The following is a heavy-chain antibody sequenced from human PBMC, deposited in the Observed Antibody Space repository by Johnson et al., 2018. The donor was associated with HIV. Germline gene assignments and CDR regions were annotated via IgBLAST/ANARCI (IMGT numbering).Heavy chain of an antibody. CDR2: IPYDGSNK. V-gene: IGHV3-30*18. CDR1: GFTFSSYG. J-gene: IGHJ3*02. D-gene: IGHD2-2*01. CDR3: AKARGGYCSSTSCFAFDI. Sequence: QVQLVESGGGVVQPGRSLRLSCAASGFTFSSYGMHWVRQAPGKGLEWVAVIPYDGSNKYYADSVKGRFTISRDNSKNTLYLQMNSLRAEDTAVYYCAKARGGYCSSTSCFAFDIWGQGTMVTVSS.